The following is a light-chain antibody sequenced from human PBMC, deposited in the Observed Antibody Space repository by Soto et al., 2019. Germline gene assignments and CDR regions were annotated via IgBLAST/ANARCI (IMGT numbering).Light chain of an antibody. Sequence: QAVLTQPRSVSGSPGQSVTISCTGTSSDVGDYNYVSWYQQHPGKAPKFIIYEVSKRPSGVPDRFSGSKSGNPASLTISGLQSEDEADYYCCSYAGTYTVVFGGGTELTVL. V-gene: IGLV2-11*01. CDR1: SSDVGDYNY. CDR3: CSYAGTYTVV. J-gene: IGLJ2*01. CDR2: EVS.